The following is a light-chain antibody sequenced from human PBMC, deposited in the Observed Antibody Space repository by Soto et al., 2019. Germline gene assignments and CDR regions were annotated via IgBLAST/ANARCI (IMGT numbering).Light chain of an antibody. J-gene: IGKJ2*01. CDR2: DAS. V-gene: IGKV1-5*01. Sequence: DIQMTQSPSTLSASVGDRVTLTCRASQSISSWLAWYQQKPGKAPKLLIYDASTLESGVPSRFSSSGSGTEFTLPISSLQPDDFAAYYCQQYNSYPYTFGQGTKLEIK. CDR1: QSISSW. CDR3: QQYNSYPYT.